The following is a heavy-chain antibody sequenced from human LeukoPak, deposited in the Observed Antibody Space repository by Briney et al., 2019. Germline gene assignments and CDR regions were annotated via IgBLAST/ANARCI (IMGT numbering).Heavy chain of an antibody. J-gene: IGHJ6*03. V-gene: IGHV4-59*12. D-gene: IGHD3-10*01. CDR3: ARTYGSGNYYYYYYYYMDV. Sequence: SETLSLTCTVSGGSITNYYWTWIRQPPGNGLEWIGYVYYTGSTNYNSSLKSRVTISVDTSENQFSLKLSSVTAADTAVYYCARTYGSGNYYYYYYYYMDVWGKGTTVAVSS. CDR1: GGSITNYY. CDR2: VYYTGST.